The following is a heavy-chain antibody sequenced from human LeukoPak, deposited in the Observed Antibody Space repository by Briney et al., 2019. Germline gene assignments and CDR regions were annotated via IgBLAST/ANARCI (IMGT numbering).Heavy chain of an antibody. V-gene: IGHV4-59*01. J-gene: IGHJ6*03. Sequence: PSETLSLTCTVSGGSISSYYWSWIRQPPGKGLEWIGYIYYSGSTNYNPSLKSRVTISVDTSKNQFSLKLSSVTAADTAVYYCARGWSGYSGYYYYMDVWGKGTTVTISS. CDR1: GGSISSYY. CDR2: IYYSGST. CDR3: ARGWSGYSGYYYYMDV. D-gene: IGHD5-12*01.